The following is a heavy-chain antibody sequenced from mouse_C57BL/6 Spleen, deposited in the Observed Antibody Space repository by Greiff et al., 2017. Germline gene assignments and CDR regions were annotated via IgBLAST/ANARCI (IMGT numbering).Heavy chain of an antibody. J-gene: IGHJ3*01. Sequence: QVQLQQPGAELVMPGASVKLSCKASGYTFTSYWMHWVKQRPGQGLEWIGEIDPSDSYTNYNQKFKGKSTLTVDKSSSTAYMPLSSLTSEDSAVYYCARGELAWFAYWGQGTLVTVSA. CDR1: GYTFTSYW. V-gene: IGHV1-69*01. CDR2: IDPSDSYT. CDR3: ARGELAWFAY. D-gene: IGHD4-1*01.